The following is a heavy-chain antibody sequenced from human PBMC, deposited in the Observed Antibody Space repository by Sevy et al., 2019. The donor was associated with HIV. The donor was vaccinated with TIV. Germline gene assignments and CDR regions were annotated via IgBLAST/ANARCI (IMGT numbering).Heavy chain of an antibody. CDR2: MNQDGTES. Sequence: GGSLRLSCAASGFSFSTYWMTWVRQAPGKGLEWVATMNQDGTESDYVDSVKGRFTISRDNTKTSLFLQMNSLSAEDTGVYYCVREGLGGFSYSLDCWGQGTLVTVSS. D-gene: IGHD3-16*01. J-gene: IGHJ4*02. V-gene: IGHV3-7*01. CDR3: VREGLGGFSYSLDC. CDR1: GFSFSTYW.